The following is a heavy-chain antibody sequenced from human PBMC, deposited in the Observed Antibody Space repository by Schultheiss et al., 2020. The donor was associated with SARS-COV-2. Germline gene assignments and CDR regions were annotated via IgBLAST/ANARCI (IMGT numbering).Heavy chain of an antibody. CDR2: IYYSGST. CDR3: ARHYYYDSSGNWFDP. CDR1: GGSFSSYY. D-gene: IGHD3-22*01. Sequence: SETLSLTCAVYGGSFSSYYWSWLRQPPGKGLEWIGYIYYSGSTTYNPSLKSRVTISVDTSKNQFSLKLSSVTAADTAVYYCARHYYYDSSGNWFDPWGQGTLVTVSS. J-gene: IGHJ5*02. V-gene: IGHV4-59*08.